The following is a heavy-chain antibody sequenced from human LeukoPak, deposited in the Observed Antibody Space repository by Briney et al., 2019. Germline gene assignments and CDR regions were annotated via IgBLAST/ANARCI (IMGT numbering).Heavy chain of an antibody. D-gene: IGHD6-6*01. CDR3: ARIRLLKYSSSSIFGYYGMDV. CDR2: IDWDDDK. Sequence: SGPALVKPTQTLTLTCTFSGFSLSTSGMCVSWIRQPPGKALEWLARIDWDDDKYYSTSLKTRLTISKDTSKNQVVLTMTNMDPVDTATYYCARIRLLKYSSSSIFGYYGMDVWGQGTTVTVSS. J-gene: IGHJ6*02. V-gene: IGHV2-70*11. CDR1: GFSLSTSGMC.